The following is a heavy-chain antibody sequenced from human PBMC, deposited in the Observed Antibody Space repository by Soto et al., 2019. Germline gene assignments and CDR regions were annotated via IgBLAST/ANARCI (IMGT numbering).Heavy chain of an antibody. Sequence: GASVKVSCKASGYTFTSYYMHWVRQAPGQGLEWMGIINPSGGSTSYAQKFQGRVTMTRDTSTSTVYMELSSLRSEDTAVYYCARGVLFGEPEGYYFDYWGRGTLVTVSS. J-gene: IGHJ4*02. CDR1: GYTFTSYY. V-gene: IGHV1-46*01. D-gene: IGHD3-10*02. CDR2: INPSGGST. CDR3: ARGVLFGEPEGYYFDY.